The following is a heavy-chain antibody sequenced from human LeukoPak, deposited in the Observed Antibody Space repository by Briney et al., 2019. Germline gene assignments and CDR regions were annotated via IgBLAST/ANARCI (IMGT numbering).Heavy chain of an antibody. CDR3: ARGRGYAQLRD. D-gene: IGHD1-26*01. J-gene: IGHJ4*03. Sequence: ASVKVSCKASGYTFTSYGITWGRHAPGQGLEWMGWISAYNGNTNYAQKLQGRVTMTTDTSTSTPHMELRSLRSDDTAAYYCARGRGYAQLRDWGQGTLGTLSS. CDR1: GYTFTSYG. V-gene: IGHV1-18*01. CDR2: ISAYNGNT.